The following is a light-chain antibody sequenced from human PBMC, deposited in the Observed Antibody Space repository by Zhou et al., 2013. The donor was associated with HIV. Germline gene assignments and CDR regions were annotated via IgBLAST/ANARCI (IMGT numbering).Light chain of an antibody. Sequence: DIQMTQSPSTLSASVGDRVTITCRASQSISSWLAWYQQKPGKVPKLLIYKASTLHNGVPSRFSGSGSGTEFTLTISSLQPDDSATYYCQQYHSWPWTFGQGTKVEIK. V-gene: IGKV1-5*03. J-gene: IGKJ1*01. CDR1: QSISSW. CDR3: QQYHSWPWT. CDR2: KAS.